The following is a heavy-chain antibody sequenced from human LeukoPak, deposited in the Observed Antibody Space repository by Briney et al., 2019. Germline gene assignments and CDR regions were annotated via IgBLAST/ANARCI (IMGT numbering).Heavy chain of an antibody. CDR3: ATETMYSSGWYRFDY. CDR2: FDPEDGET. V-gene: IGHV1-24*01. CDR1: GYTLTELS. J-gene: IGHJ4*02. Sequence: APVKVSCKVSGYTLTELSMHWVRQAPGKGLEWMGGFDPEDGETIYAQKFQGRVTMTEDTSTDTAYMELSSLRSEDTAVYYCATETMYSSGWYRFDYWGQGTLVTVSS. D-gene: IGHD6-19*01.